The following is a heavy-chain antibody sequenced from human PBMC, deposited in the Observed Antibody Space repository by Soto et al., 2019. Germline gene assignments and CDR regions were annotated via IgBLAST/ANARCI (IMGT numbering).Heavy chain of an antibody. CDR3: ARLGYCSGGTPRGSGYGMDV. J-gene: IGHJ6*02. V-gene: IGHV1-69*01. Sequence: QVQLVQSGAEVKKPGSSVKVYCKASGGTFSSYAISWVRQAPGQGLEWMGGIIPIFGTANYAQKFQGRVTITADESTSPAYMELGSLRAEDTAVYDCARLGYCSGGTPRGSGYGMDVWGQGSTVTVSS. CDR2: IIPIFGTA. CDR1: GGTFSSYA. D-gene: IGHD2-15*01.